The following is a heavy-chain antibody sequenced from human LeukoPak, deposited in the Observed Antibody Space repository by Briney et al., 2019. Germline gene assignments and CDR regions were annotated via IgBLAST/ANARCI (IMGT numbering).Heavy chain of an antibody. D-gene: IGHD6-13*01. J-gene: IGHJ4*02. CDR3: ARSVRAAGKSPGFDF. Sequence: PGGSLRLSCAASGFTFSSYSMNWVRQPPGKGLEWVSTIDVSATDTYYPDSVKGRFTVSRDDSKNMLYLQMNSLRGEDTAVYYCARSVRAAGKSPGFDFWGPGSLVTVSP. V-gene: IGHV3-23*05. CDR2: IDVSATDT. CDR1: GFTFSSYS.